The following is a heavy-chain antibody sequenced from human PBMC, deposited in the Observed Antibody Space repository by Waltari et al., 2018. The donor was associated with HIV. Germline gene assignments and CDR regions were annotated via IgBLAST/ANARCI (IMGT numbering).Heavy chain of an antibody. D-gene: IGHD3-22*01. V-gene: IGHV1-69*12. CDR2: IIPIFDTS. CDR1: GGTFSRSA. Sequence: VQLVQSGAEVKKPGSSVKVSCTAAGGTFSRSASSWMRQAPVQGLEWMGGIIPIFDTSNYAQKFQGRVTITADESTSTAYMELSSLRSDDTAVYYCARELKQLSPQDYDSPPRGFDIWGQGTMVTVSS. J-gene: IGHJ3*02. CDR3: ARELKQLSPQDYDSPPRGFDI.